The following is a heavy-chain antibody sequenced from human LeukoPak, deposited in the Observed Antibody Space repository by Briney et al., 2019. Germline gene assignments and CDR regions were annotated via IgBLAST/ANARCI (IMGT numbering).Heavy chain of an antibody. CDR1: GFTVSSNY. Sequence: GGSLRLSCAASGFTVSSNYMSWVRQAPGKGLEWVSSISSSSSYIYYADSVKGRFTISRDNAKNSLYLQMNSLRAEDTAVYYCASGPYGSGSYYDYWGQGTLVTVSS. CDR2: ISSSSSYI. CDR3: ASGPYGSGSYYDY. V-gene: IGHV3-21*01. J-gene: IGHJ4*02. D-gene: IGHD3-10*01.